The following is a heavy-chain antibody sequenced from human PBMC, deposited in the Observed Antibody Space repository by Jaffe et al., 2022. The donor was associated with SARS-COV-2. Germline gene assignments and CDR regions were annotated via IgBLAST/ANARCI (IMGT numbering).Heavy chain of an antibody. D-gene: IGHD6-25*01. Sequence: QEQLVESGGGLVKPGGSLRLSCAASGFTFTDYYMSWVRQAPGKEPQWISYISSSGVNKYYADSVRGRFTVSRDDAENSLYLQMTSLRAEDTAVYYCARGLAAADHYYYGMDVWGQGTRVTVSS. CDR1: GFTFTDYY. J-gene: IGHJ6*02. CDR3: ARGLAAADHYYYGMDV. CDR2: ISSSGVNK. V-gene: IGHV3-11*01.